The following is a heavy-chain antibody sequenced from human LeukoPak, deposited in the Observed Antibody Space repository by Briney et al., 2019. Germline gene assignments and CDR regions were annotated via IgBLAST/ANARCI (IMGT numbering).Heavy chain of an antibody. CDR2: IWYDGSNK. CDR1: GFTFSSYG. J-gene: IGHJ4*02. V-gene: IGHV3-33*01. Sequence: PGGSLRLSCAASGFTFSSYGMHWVRQAPGKGLEWVAVIWYDGSNKYYADSVKGRFTISRDNSKNTLYLQMNSLRAEDTAVYYGARDRPRWDGYYTTIKGGYYFDYWGQGTLVTVSS. CDR3: ARDRPRWDGYYTTIKGGYYFDY. D-gene: IGHD5-24*01.